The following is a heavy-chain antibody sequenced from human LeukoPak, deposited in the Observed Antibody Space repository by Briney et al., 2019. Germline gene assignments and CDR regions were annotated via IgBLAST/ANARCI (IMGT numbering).Heavy chain of an antibody. Sequence: GGSLRLSCAASGFTFSHHGMHWVRQASGKGLEWVAVISYDGSNKYYADSVKGRFTISRDNSKNTLYLQMNSLRAEDTAVYYCAKGSGYSSGWLNYFDYWGQGTLVAVSS. J-gene: IGHJ4*02. V-gene: IGHV3-30*18. CDR1: GFTFSHHG. CDR3: AKGSGYSSGWLNYFDY. D-gene: IGHD6-19*01. CDR2: ISYDGSNK.